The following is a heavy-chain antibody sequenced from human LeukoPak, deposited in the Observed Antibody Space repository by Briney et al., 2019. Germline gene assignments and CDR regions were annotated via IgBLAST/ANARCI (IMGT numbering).Heavy chain of an antibody. CDR1: GGSISSSSYY. D-gene: IGHD6-19*01. CDR2: IYYSGST. Sequence: KPSETLSLTCTVSGGSISSSSYYWGWIRQPSGKGLEWIGSIYYSGSTYYNPSLKSRVTISVDTSKNQFSLKLSSVTAADTAVYYCAGGSSGRCDAFDIWGQGTMVTVSS. CDR3: AGGSSGRCDAFDI. J-gene: IGHJ3*02. V-gene: IGHV4-39*01.